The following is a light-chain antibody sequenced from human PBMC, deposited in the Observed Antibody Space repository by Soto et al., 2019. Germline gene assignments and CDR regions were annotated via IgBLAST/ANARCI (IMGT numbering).Light chain of an antibody. V-gene: IGKV3-15*01. Sequence: EMVMTQSPATLSVSPGERATLSCRASQNLSRNLAWYQQQPGQAPRLLIFYASTRATGIPARFSGSGSGTDFTLTISTLQSEDFAVYYCQQYDKWPHTFGPGTKLEI. J-gene: IGKJ2*01. CDR3: QQYDKWPHT. CDR1: QNLSRN. CDR2: YAS.